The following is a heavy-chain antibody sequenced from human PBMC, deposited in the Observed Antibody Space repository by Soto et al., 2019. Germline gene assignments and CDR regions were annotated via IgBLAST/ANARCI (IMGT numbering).Heavy chain of an antibody. CDR1: GYTFSTHG. CDR3: AIFRLCSGSTCDPSFGFDM. D-gene: IGHD2-15*01. CDR2: ITPSNGNT. J-gene: IGHJ3*02. V-gene: IGHV1-18*01. Sequence: QAQLVQSGPEVKKPGASVKVSCKASGYTFSTHGLSWVRQAPGQGLEWMGWITPSNGNTNYAQKLQGRLSMTTDTSANTGYMEVRSLRSDVTAVYYCAIFRLCSGSTCDPSFGFDMWGQGTVVTVSS.